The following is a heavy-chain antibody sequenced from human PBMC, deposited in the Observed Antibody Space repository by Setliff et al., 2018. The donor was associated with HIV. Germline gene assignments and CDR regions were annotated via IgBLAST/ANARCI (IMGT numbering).Heavy chain of an antibody. Sequence: GGSLRLSCSTSGFTFSNYAMHWVRQAPGKGLEYVSSISTNGDSISYADSVKGRFTISRDNSKNTLYLQMSSLRTEDTAVYYCVKSLMFFNWFDSWGQGTLVTVSS. J-gene: IGHJ5*01. D-gene: IGHD3-10*02. CDR3: VKSLMFFNWFDS. V-gene: IGHV3-64D*09. CDR1: GFTFSNYA. CDR2: ISTNGDSI.